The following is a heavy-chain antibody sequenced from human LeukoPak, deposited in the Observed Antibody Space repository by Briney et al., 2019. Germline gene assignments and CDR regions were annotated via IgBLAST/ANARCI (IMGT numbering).Heavy chain of an antibody. CDR1: GFTFSNAW. D-gene: IGHD3-10*01. J-gene: IGHJ4*02. CDR3: ARSGRGPRGLSHYFFDY. V-gene: IGHV3-11*01. Sequence: GGSLRLSCAASGFTFSNAWMSWVRQAPGKGLEWVSYISSSGSTIYYADSVKGRFTISRDNSKNTVYLQMNSLRAGDTAVYYCARSGRGPRGLSHYFFDYWGQGTLVTVSS. CDR2: ISSSGSTI.